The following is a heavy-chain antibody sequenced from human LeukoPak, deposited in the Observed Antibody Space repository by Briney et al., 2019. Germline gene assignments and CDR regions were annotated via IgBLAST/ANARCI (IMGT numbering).Heavy chain of an antibody. CDR3: ARVLAGYYYDSSGYYHPWYFDL. Sequence: GGSLRLSCAASGFNFSNYAMTWVRQAPGKGLEWVSAVTGSSSNTYYADSVKGRFTISRDNAKNSLYLQMNSLRVEDTAVYYCARVLAGYYYDSSGYYHPWYFDLWGRGTLVTVSS. D-gene: IGHD3-22*01. J-gene: IGHJ2*01. V-gene: IGHV3-21*01. CDR1: GFNFSNYA. CDR2: VTGSSSNT.